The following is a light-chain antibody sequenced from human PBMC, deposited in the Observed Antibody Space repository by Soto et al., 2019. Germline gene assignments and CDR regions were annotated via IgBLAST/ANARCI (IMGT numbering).Light chain of an antibody. CDR1: QSVSSSY. J-gene: IGKJ4*01. CDR2: GAS. Sequence: IVLTQSPAILALSPGDRATLSCRASQSVSSSYLAWYQHKPGQAPRLLIHGASSRVTGIPDRFSGSGSGTDSTLTITRLEPEAFAVYYCQQYQSLTFGGGTKVDIK. CDR3: QQYQSLT. V-gene: IGKV3-20*01.